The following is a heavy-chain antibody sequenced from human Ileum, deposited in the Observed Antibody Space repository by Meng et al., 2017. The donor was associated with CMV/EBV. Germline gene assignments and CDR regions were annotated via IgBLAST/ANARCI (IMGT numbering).Heavy chain of an antibody. Sequence: ASVKVSCKTSGYTFSDYFMHWVRQAPGQGLEWMGWVNPNSGSTNFAQKFQGRVTMTRDTSISTAYMELSRLTSDDTAVYFCARAKIYQLPTSPVDYWGQGTLVTV. CDR2: VNPNSGST. J-gene: IGHJ4*02. CDR1: GYTFSDYF. V-gene: IGHV1-2*02. CDR3: ARAKIYQLPTSPVDY. D-gene: IGHD2-2*01.